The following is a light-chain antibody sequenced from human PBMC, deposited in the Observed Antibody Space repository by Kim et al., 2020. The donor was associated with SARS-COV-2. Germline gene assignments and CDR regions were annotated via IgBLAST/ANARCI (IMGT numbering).Light chain of an antibody. CDR3: QQNKGWPALT. Sequence: SPAESATLSSSASRSGRSNFAWYQQRRGQPRRLIIHRAISRTSGIPGRIAGSGSGTKFTLTISKQQAEDCAIYYCQQNKGWPALTFGEGTKVDIK. CDR2: RAI. V-gene: IGKV3-15*01. J-gene: IGKJ1*01. CDR1: RSGRSN.